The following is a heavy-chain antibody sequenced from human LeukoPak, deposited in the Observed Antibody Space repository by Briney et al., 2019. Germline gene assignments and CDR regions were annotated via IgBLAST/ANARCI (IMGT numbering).Heavy chain of an antibody. J-gene: IGHJ5*02. V-gene: IGHV3-30*18. CDR2: ISYDGSNK. D-gene: IGHD2-2*01. CDR1: GFTFSSYG. CDR3: AKAFLGYCSSTSCLKGDWFGP. Sequence: GRSLRLSCAASGFTFSSYGMHWVRQAPGKGLEWVAVISYDGSNKYYADSVKGRFTISRDNSKNTLYLQMNSLRAEDTAVYYCAKAFLGYCSSTSCLKGDWFGPWGQGTLVTVSS.